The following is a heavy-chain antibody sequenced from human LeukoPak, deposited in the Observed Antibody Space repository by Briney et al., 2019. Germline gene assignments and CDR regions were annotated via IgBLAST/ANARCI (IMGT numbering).Heavy chain of an antibody. J-gene: IGHJ4*02. V-gene: IGHV4-30-2*01. CDR3: AREALSDTGFDY. D-gene: IGHD3-9*01. Sequence: SETLSLTCAVSGGSVTSGGFSWNWIRQPPGKGLEWIGYIYDSGTTDYNPSLKSRVTISVDGSRNQFSLKLSSVTAADTAVYFCAREALSDTGFDYWGQGTLVTASS. CDR2: IYDSGTT. CDR1: GGSVTSGGFS.